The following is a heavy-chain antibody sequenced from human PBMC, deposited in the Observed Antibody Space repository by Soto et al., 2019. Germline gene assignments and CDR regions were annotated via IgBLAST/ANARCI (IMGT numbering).Heavy chain of an antibody. V-gene: IGHV4-34*01. D-gene: IGHD3-10*01. Sequence: SETLSLTCAVYGGSFSGYYWSWIRRPPGKGLEWIGEINHSGSTNYNPSLKSRVTISVDTSKNQFSLKLSSVTAADTAVYYCARVGRITMVRGVTNWFDPWGQGTLVTVSS. CDR1: GGSFSGYY. J-gene: IGHJ5*02. CDR2: INHSGST. CDR3: ARVGRITMVRGVTNWFDP.